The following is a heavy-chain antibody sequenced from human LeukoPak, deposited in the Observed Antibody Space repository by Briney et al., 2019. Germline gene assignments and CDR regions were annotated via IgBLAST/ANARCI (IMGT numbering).Heavy chain of an antibody. Sequence: PSGTLSLTCTVSGGSISNYYWSWIRQPPGKGLEYIGYINYSGSTNYNPSLESRVTLSVDTSKNQFSMTLSSVTAADTAVYYCARGGSAWSWYLGLWGRGTPITVSS. CDR2: INYSGST. CDR3: ARGGSAWSWYLGL. D-gene: IGHD6-19*01. CDR1: GGSISNYY. J-gene: IGHJ2*01. V-gene: IGHV4-59*01.